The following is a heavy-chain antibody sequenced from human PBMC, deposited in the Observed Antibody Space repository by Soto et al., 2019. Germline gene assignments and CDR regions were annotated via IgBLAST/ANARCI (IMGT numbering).Heavy chain of an antibody. CDR3: ARGFSLYGGNPDRLDY. V-gene: IGHV4-59*01. CDR2: IYYSGST. D-gene: IGHD2-15*01. CDR1: GGSISSYY. J-gene: IGHJ4*02. Sequence: SETLSLTXTVSGGSISSYYWSWIRQPPGKGLEWIGYIYYSGSTNYNPSLKSRVTISVDTSKNQFSLKLSSVTAADTAVYYCARGFSLYGGNPDRLDYWGQGTLVTVSA.